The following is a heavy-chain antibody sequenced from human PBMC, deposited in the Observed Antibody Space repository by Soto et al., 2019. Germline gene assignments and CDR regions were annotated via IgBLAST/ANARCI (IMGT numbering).Heavy chain of an antibody. Sequence: GESLKISCKGSGYSFTSYWIGWVRQMPGKGLEWMGIIYPGDSDTRYSPSFQGQVTISADKSISTAYLQWSSLKASDTAMYYCARHGSCSGGSCYSDYYYYMDVWGKGTTVTVSS. CDR3: ARHGSCSGGSCYSDYYYYMDV. CDR2: IYPGDSDT. V-gene: IGHV5-51*01. CDR1: GYSFTSYW. J-gene: IGHJ6*03. D-gene: IGHD2-15*01.